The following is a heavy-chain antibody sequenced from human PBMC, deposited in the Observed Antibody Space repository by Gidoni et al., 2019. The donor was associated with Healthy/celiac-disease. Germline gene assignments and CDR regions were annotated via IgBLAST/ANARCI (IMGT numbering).Heavy chain of an antibody. CDR2: IIPILGIA. V-gene: IGHV1-69*02. D-gene: IGHD3-22*01. Sequence: VQLVQAGAEVKKPGSSVKVSCKASGCTFSSYTISVVRQAPGQGLEWMGRIIPILGIANYAQKFQGRVTITADTSTSTAYMGLSSLRSEDTAVYFCARGDSSGYFGHYWGQGTLVTVSS. CDR3: ARGDSSGYFGHY. CDR1: GCTFSSYT. J-gene: IGHJ4*02.